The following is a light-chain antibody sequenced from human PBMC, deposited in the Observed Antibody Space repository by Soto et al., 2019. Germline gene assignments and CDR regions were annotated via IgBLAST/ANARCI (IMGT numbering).Light chain of an antibody. J-gene: IGKJ1*01. CDR2: NAD. CDR3: QQFSLYWA. Sequence: DIQMTPSPSTLSASIGDRVTIPFRASQDINRWLAWYQQKPGKAPKILIYNADTLESGVPSRFSGSGYGTEFILTISSLQPDDFATYYCQQFSLYWAFGQGTKVDI. CDR1: QDINRW. V-gene: IGKV1-5*01.